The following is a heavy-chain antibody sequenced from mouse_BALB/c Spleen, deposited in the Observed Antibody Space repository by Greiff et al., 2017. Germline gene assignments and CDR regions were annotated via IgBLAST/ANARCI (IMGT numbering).Heavy chain of an antibody. V-gene: IGHV1-69*02. CDR1: GYTFTSYW. J-gene: IGHJ2*01. CDR3: ARRTTVVATFDYFDY. CDR2: IDPSDSYT. Sequence: VQLQQSGAELVKPGASVKLSCKASGYTFTSYWMHWVKQRPGQGLEWIGEIDPSDSYTNYNQKFKGKATLTVDKSSSTAYMQLSSLTSEDSAVYYCARRTTVVATFDYFDYWGQGTTLTVSS. D-gene: IGHD1-1*01.